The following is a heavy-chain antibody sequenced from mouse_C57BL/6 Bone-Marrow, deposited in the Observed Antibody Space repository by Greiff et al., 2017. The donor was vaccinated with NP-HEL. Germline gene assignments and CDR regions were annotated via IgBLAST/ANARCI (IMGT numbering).Heavy chain of an antibody. J-gene: IGHJ2*01. CDR3: ARERAYYYGSSSYYFDY. CDR1: GYSITSCYY. V-gene: IGHV3-6*01. Sequence: EVQLQESGPGLVKPSQSLSLSCSVTGYSITSCYYWNWIRQFPGNKLEWMGYISYDGSNNYNPSLKNRISITRDTSQNQFFLKLNSVTTEDTATYDCARERAYYYGSSSYYFDYWGQGTTLTVSS. CDR2: ISYDGSN. D-gene: IGHD1-1*01.